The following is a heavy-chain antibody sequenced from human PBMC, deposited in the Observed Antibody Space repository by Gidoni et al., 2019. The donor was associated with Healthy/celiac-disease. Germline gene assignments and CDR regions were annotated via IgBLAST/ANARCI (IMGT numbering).Heavy chain of an antibody. CDR1: GFTFRSYA. D-gene: IGHD6-13*01. J-gene: IGHJ5*02. Sequence: EVQLLESGGGLVQPGGSLRLSCSASGFTFRSYAMSWVRQAPGKGLEWVSAISGSGGSTYYADSVKGRFTISRDNSKNTLYLQMNSLRAEDTAVYYCAKELSSSWVRGDWFDPWGQGTLVTVSS. CDR3: AKELSSSWVRGDWFDP. CDR2: ISGSGGST. V-gene: IGHV3-23*01.